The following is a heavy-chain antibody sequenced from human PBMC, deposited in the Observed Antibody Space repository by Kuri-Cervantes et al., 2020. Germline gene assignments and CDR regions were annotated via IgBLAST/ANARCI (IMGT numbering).Heavy chain of an antibody. Sequence: ASVKVSCKASGYTFTSYGITWVRQAPGQGLEWMGWMNPNSGATNYAQKFQGRVTMTRDRSISTAYMELSTLTFDDTAVYFCARASTTVVTDYWGQGTLVTVSS. J-gene: IGHJ4*02. V-gene: IGHV1-2*02. D-gene: IGHD4-23*01. CDR2: MNPNSGAT. CDR1: GYTFTSYG. CDR3: ARASTTVVTDY.